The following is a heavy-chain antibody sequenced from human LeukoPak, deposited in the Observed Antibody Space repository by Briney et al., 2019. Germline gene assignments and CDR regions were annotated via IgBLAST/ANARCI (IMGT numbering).Heavy chain of an antibody. CDR1: GGSISSSSYY. V-gene: IGHV4-39*01. CDR2: IYYRGST. CDR3: ARLHYYYYGMDV. Sequence: TSEILSLTCTVSGGSISSSSYYWVWIRQPPGKGLEWIGSIYYRGSTYYNPPLKSRVTISVDTSKNQFSLKLSSVTAADTAVYYCARLHYYYYGMDVWGQGTTVTVSS. J-gene: IGHJ6*02.